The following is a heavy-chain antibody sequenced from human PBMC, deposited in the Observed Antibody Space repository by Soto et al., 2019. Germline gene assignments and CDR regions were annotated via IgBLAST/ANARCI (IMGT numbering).Heavy chain of an antibody. Sequence: QVQLVESGGGVVQPGRSLRLSCAASGFTFSSYGMHWVRQAPGKGLEWVAVIWYDGSNKYYADSVKGRFTISRDNSKNTLYLQMNSLRAEDTAVYYCAGGVYGDYVPNWGQGTLVTVSS. CDR3: AGGVYGDYVPN. CDR1: GFTFSSYG. V-gene: IGHV3-33*01. D-gene: IGHD4-17*01. CDR2: IWYDGSNK. J-gene: IGHJ4*02.